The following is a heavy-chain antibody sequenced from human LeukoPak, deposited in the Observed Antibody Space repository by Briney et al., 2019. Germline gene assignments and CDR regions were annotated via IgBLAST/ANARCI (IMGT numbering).Heavy chain of an antibody. CDR1: GFTFSSYG. D-gene: IGHD5-12*01. CDR3: AKDGGTRGYSGYDFYGFDY. CDR2: ISYDGSNK. Sequence: PGGSLRLSCAASGFTFSSYGMHWVRQAPGKGLEWVAVISYDGSNKYYADSVKGRFTISRDNSKNTLYLQMNSLRAGDTAVYYCAKDGGTRGYSGYDFYGFDYWGQGTLVTVSS. J-gene: IGHJ4*02. V-gene: IGHV3-30*18.